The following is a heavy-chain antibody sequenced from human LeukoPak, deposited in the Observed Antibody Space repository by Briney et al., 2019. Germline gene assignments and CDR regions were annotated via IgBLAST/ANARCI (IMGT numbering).Heavy chain of an antibody. CDR3: AREQEGSSGWYNWFDP. CDR2: IYYSGST. Sequence: PSETLSLTCTVSGGSISSYYWSWIRQPPGKGLEWIGYIYYSGSTNYNPSLKSRVTISVDTPKNQFSLKLSSVTAADTAVYYCAREQEGSSGWYNWFDPWGQGTLVTVSS. D-gene: IGHD6-19*01. V-gene: IGHV4-59*01. CDR1: GGSISSYY. J-gene: IGHJ5*02.